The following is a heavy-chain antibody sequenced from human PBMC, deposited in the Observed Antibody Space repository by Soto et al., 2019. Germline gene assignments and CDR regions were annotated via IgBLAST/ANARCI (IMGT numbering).Heavy chain of an antibody. CDR3: ARGVDAPIRFLEWPPDY. CDR2: ISSNGGST. Sequence: GGSLRLSCAASGFTFSSYAMHWVRQAPGKGLEYVSAISSNGGSTYYANSVKGRFTISRDNSKNTLYLQMGSLRAEDMAVYYCARGVDAPIRFLEWPPDYWGQGTLVTVSS. J-gene: IGHJ4*02. CDR1: GFTFSSYA. D-gene: IGHD3-3*01. V-gene: IGHV3-64*01.